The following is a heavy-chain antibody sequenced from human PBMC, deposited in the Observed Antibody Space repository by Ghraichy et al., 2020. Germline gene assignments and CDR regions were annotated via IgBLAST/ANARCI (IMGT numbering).Heavy chain of an antibody. CDR1: GFTFSSYS. CDR2: IRSSSNYI. J-gene: IGHJ4*02. V-gene: IGHV3-21*01. Sequence: GESLNISCAASGFTFSSYSMNWVRQAPGKGLEWVSSIRSSSNYIYYVDSVKGRFTISRDNAKNSLYLQMNSLRAEDTAVYYCARDLYGDYAFDYWGQGTLVTVSS. CDR3: ARDLYGDYAFDY. D-gene: IGHD4-17*01.